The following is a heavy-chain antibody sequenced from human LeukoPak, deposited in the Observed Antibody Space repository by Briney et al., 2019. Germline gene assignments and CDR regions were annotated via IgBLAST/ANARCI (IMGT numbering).Heavy chain of an antibody. Sequence: SETLSLTCTVSGGSISSGGYYWSWIRQPPGKGLEWIGYIYHSGTTYYNPSLEGRVTISIDRSRNHFSLKLSSVTAADTAVYYCARGHYDFWSGYSGDAFDIWGQGTMVTVSS. CDR2: IYHSGTT. CDR3: ARGHYDFWSGYSGDAFDI. V-gene: IGHV4-30-2*01. J-gene: IGHJ3*02. D-gene: IGHD3-3*01. CDR1: GGSISSGGYY.